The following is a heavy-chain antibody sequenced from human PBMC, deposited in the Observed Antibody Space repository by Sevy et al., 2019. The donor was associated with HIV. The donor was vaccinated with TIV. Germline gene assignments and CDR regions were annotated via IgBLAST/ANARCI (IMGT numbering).Heavy chain of an antibody. V-gene: IGHV3-48*02. CDR3: AREAGVGPYYFDS. CDR2: ISSSGTI. CDR1: GFTVNTYA. Sequence: GGSLRLSCAVSGFTVNTYAMSWVRQAPGKGLEWVSYISSSGTIYYADSVKGQFTISRDNAKNSLYLQMNSLRDEDTAVYYCAREAGVGPYYFDSWGQGTLVTVSS. J-gene: IGHJ4*02. D-gene: IGHD3-16*01.